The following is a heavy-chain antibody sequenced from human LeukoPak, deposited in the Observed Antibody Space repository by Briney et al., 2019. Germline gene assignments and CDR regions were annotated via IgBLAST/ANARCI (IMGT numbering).Heavy chain of an antibody. V-gene: IGHV3-30-3*02. CDR3: AKSYGDYLGYFDS. CDR2: ISYDGSNK. J-gene: IGHJ4*02. D-gene: IGHD4-17*01. Sequence: AGGSLRLSCAASGFAFSVYAMHWVRQAPGKGLEWVALISYDGSNKYYADSVKGRFTISRDNSKNTLYLQMNSLRAEDTAVYYCAKSYGDYLGYFDSWGQGTLVTVSS. CDR1: GFAFSVYA.